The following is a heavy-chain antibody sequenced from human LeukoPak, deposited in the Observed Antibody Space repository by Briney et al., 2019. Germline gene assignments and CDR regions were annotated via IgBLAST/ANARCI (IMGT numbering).Heavy chain of an antibody. J-gene: IGHJ5*02. CDR2: INSYGSST. V-gene: IGHV3-74*01. Sequence: GGSLRLSCAASGFTFSSYEMNWVRQAPGKGLVWVSRINSYGSSTTYADSVKGRLTISRDNAKNTLYLQMNSLRAEDTAVYYCVRGGAEYSNGHNWFDPWGQGTLVTVSS. D-gene: IGHD2/OR15-2a*01. CDR3: VRGGAEYSNGHNWFDP. CDR1: GFTFSSYE.